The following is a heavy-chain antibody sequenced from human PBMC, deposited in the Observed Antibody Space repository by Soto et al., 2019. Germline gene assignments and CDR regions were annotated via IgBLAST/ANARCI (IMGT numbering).Heavy chain of an antibody. CDR2: IKRKTDGGTT. CDR1: GFTFDAAW. CDR3: TTDCSGGSCYPGAYYYYYAMDV. Sequence: GGSLRLSCAASGFTFDAAWMSWVRQAPGKGLEWVGRIKRKTDGGTTDYAAPVKGRFTISRDDSKTTLYLRMNSLKAEDTAVYYCTTDCSGGSCYPGAYYYYYAMDVWSLGTTGTVSS. J-gene: IGHJ6*02. D-gene: IGHD2-15*01. V-gene: IGHV3-15*01.